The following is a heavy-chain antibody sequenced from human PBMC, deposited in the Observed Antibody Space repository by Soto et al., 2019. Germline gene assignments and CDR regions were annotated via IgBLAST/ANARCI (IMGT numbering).Heavy chain of an antibody. CDR2: NSGSGDSA. Sequence: GGSLRLSCAASEFTFSSYAMSWVRQAPGKGLEWVSGNSGSGDSAYYADSVKGRFIISRDTSKNTLYLQMNSLRTEDTAVYYCANLEPPAHFDYWGQGTLVTVSS. D-gene: IGHD1-1*01. CDR3: ANLEPPAHFDY. V-gene: IGHV3-23*01. CDR1: EFTFSSYA. J-gene: IGHJ4*02.